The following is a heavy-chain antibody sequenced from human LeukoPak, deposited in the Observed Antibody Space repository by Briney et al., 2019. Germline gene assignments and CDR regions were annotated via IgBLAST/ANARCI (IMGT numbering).Heavy chain of an antibody. CDR3: ARFPVAEAGIEVAGATYYYGMDV. CDR1: GGSISSYY. J-gene: IGHJ6*02. V-gene: IGHV4-59*01. Sequence: SETLSLTCTVSGGSISSYYWSWIRRPPGKGLEWIGYIYYSGSTNYNPSLKSRVTISVDTSKNQFSLKLSSVTAADTARYYFARFPVAEAGIEVAGATYYYGMDVGGQGTTVTVSS. D-gene: IGHD6-19*01. CDR2: IYYSGST.